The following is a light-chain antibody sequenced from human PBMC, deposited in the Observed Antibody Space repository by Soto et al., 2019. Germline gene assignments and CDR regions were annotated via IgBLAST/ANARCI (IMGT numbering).Light chain of an antibody. CDR1: QSISSF. Sequence: DIQMTQSPSSLSPSLGDRVTITCRASQSISSFLTWYQQKAGKDPKLLIYAASSLQSGVPSRFSGSGSGTDFNLTLSSLHPEDCASYDCQQRFSTTPTVGPGTKGDIK. CDR3: QQRFSTTPT. J-gene: IGKJ3*01. V-gene: IGKV1-39*01. CDR2: AAS.